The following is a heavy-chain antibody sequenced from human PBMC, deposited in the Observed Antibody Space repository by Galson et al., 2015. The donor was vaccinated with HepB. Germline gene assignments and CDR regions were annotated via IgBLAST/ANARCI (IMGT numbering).Heavy chain of an antibody. CDR3: AKGLQEWELITHYFDY. CDR1: GFTFSSYA. CDR2: ISGSGGST. V-gene: IGHV3-23*01. D-gene: IGHD1-26*01. Sequence: SLRLSCAASGFTFSSYAMSWVRQAPGKGLEWVSAISGSGGSTYYADSVKGRFTISRDNSKNTLYLQMNSLRAEDTAVYYCAKGLQEWELITHYFDYWGQGTLVTVSS. J-gene: IGHJ4*02.